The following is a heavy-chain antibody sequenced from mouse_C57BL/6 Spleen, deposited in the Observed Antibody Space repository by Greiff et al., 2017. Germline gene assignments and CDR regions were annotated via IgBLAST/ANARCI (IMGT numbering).Heavy chain of an antibody. J-gene: IGHJ2*01. V-gene: IGHV1-61*01. CDR1: GYTFTSYW. CDR3: ARKEDSLYFDY. CDR2: IYPSDSET. Sequence: QVQLQPPWAELVRPGSSVKLSCKASGYTFTSYWMDWVKQRPGQGLEWIGNIYPSDSETHYNQKFKDKATLTVDKSSSTAYMQLSSLTSEDSAVYYCARKEDSLYFDYWGQGTTLTVSS.